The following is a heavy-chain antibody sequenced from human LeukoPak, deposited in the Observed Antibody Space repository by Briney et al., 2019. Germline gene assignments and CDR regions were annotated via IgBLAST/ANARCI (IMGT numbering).Heavy chain of an antibody. J-gene: IGHJ3*02. CDR1: GGSISSGSYY. D-gene: IGHD1-26*01. CDR2: IYTRGST. CDR3: ARSGGYYGRDAFDI. Sequence: SETLSLTCTVSGGSISSGSYYWSWIRQPAGKGLEWIGRIYTRGSTNYSPSLESRVTMSGDTSKNQFSLKLSSVTAADTAVYYCARSGGYYGRDAFDIWGQGTMVTVSS. V-gene: IGHV4-61*02.